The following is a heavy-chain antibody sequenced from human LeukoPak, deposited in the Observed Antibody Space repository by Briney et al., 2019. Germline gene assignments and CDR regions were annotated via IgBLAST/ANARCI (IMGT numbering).Heavy chain of an antibody. CDR3: AKDRRLGVRGVIT. D-gene: IGHD3-10*01. Sequence: GGSLRLSCAASGFTFSSYGMHWVPQAPGKGLEWVGVISYDGSNKYYADSVKGRFTISRDNSKNTLYLQMNSLRAEDTAVYYCAKDRRLGVRGVITWGQGTLVTVSS. CDR2: ISYDGSNK. CDR1: GFTFSSYG. J-gene: IGHJ5*02. V-gene: IGHV3-30*18.